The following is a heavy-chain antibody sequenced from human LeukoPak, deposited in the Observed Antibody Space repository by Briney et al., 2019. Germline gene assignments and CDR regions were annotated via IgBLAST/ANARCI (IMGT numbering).Heavy chain of an antibody. V-gene: IGHV3-20*04. CDR1: GFTFDDYG. CDR3: ANIRGVITEVDY. J-gene: IGHJ4*02. Sequence: PGGSLRLACAASGFTFDDYGMSWVRQAPREGLEWGSGINWNGGSTGYADSVKGRFTISRDNSKNTLYLQMNSLRAEDTAVYYCANIRGVITEVDYWGQGTLVTVSS. CDR2: INWNGGST. D-gene: IGHD3-10*01.